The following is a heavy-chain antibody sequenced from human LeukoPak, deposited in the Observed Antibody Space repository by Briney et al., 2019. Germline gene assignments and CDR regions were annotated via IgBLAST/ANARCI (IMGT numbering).Heavy chain of an antibody. D-gene: IGHD3-22*01. CDR1: GGSISSYY. V-gene: IGHV4-59*01. CDR2: IYYSGGT. CDR3: ARHSSGYYPFGY. Sequence: KPSETLSLTCTVSGGSISSYYWSWIRQPPGKGLEWIGYIYYSGGTNYHPSLKSRVTISVDTSKNQFSLKLSSVTAADTAVYYCARHSSGYYPFGYWGQGTLVTVSS. J-gene: IGHJ4*02.